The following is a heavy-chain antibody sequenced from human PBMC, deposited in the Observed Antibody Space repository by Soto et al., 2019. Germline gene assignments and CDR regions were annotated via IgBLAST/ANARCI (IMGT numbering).Heavy chain of an antibody. D-gene: IGHD5-18*01. CDR3: ARQTGYTYDGDNWFDP. J-gene: IGHJ5*02. CDR1: GGSISSSSDY. Sequence: TSETLSLTCTVSGGSISSSSDYWGWIRQPPGKGLEWIGSIHYSGSTYYNPSLKSRVTISVDTSKNQFSLKLSSVTAADTAVYYCARQTGYTYDGDNWFDPWGQGTLVTVSS. CDR2: IHYSGST. V-gene: IGHV4-39*01.